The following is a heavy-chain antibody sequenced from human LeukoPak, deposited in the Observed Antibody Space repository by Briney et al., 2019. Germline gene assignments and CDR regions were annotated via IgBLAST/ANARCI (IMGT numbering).Heavy chain of an antibody. CDR1: GGSFSGYY. CDR2: INHSGST. V-gene: IGHV4-34*01. CDR3: ARDVGTALVTGDY. D-gene: IGHD5-18*01. Sequence: SETLSLTCAVYGGSFSGYYWSWIRQPPGKGLEWIGEINHSGSTNYNPSLKSRVTISVDTSKNQLSLKLISVTAADTAVYYCARDVGTALVTGDYWGQGTLVTVSS. J-gene: IGHJ4*02.